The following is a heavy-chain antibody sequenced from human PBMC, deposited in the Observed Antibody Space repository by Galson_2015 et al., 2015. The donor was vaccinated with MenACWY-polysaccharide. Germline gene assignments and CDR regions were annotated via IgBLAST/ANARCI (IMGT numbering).Heavy chain of an antibody. CDR2: INPSGST. V-gene: IGHV4-34*01. Sequence: ETLSLTCAVYGGSFSGYYWTWIRQPPGEGLEWIGEINPSGSTNYNPSLKSRVTISLDTSKNEFSLKVSSVTAADTAMYYCAIGKSCYSNYWGQGTLVTVSS. CDR3: AIGKSCYSNY. D-gene: IGHD2-15*01. J-gene: IGHJ4*02. CDR1: GGSFSGYY.